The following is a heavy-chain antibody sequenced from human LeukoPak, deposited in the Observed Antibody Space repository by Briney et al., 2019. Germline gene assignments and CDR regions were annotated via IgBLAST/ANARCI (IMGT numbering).Heavy chain of an antibody. D-gene: IGHD3-10*01. CDR3: ARDMVRGERAFDY. CDR2: IYYSGST. V-gene: IGHV4-59*12. CDR1: GGSISSYY. Sequence: SETLSLTCTVSGGSISSYYWSWIRQPPGKGLEWIGYIYYSGSTNYNPSLKSRVTISVDTSKNQFSLKLSSVTAADTAVYYCARDMVRGERAFDYWGQGTLVTVSS. J-gene: IGHJ4*02.